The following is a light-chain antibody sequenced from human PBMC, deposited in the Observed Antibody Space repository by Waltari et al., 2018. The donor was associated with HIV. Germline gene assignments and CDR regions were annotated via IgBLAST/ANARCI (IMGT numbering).Light chain of an antibody. CDR3: QSYDNTDVV. CDR2: EDN. J-gene: IGLJ2*01. V-gene: IGLV6-57*01. CDR1: SGSIATNY. Sequence: NFILTQPHSVSESPGNTVTIPCTRSSGSIATNYVQWYQLRPGTSPTTVMYEDNQRPSGVPDRFSGSIDSSSNSASLTISGLKTEDEADYYCQSYDNTDVVFGGGTKLTVL.